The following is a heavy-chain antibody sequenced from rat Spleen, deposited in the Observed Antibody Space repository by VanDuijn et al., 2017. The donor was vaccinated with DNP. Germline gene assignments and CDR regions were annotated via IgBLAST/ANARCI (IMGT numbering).Heavy chain of an antibody. V-gene: IGHV5-25*01. Sequence: EVQLVESGGGLVQPGRSMKLSCEASGFTFSDSDMAWVRQAPTKGLEWVASTSASDDGTYYRDSVKGRFTISRDNGKSILYLQMDSLRSDDTATYYCARPDHWGQGVMVTVSS. CDR2: TSASDDGT. J-gene: IGHJ2*01. CDR1: GFTFSDSD. CDR3: ARPDH.